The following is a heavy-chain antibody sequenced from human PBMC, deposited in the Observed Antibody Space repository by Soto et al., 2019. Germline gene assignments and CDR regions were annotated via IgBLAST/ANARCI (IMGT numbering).Heavy chain of an antibody. D-gene: IGHD2-21*02. CDR3: IQSRCGGDCLQSYASYYYYGMDV. CDR1: AFSLSTGGVG. J-gene: IGHJ6*02. V-gene: IGHV2-5*02. Sequence: QITLKESGPTLVKPTQTLTLTCTFSAFSLSTGGVGVGWIRQPPGKALEWLALIYWDDDKRYSPSLRSRLTITKDTSKNRVVITMTNMDPVDTATYYCIQSRCGGDCLQSYASYYYYGMDVWGQGTTVTVSS. CDR2: IYWDDDK.